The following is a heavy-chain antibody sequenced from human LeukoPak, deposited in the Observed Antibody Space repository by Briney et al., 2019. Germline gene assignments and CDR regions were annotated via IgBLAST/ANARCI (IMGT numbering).Heavy chain of an antibody. D-gene: IGHD3-22*01. J-gene: IGHJ4*02. CDR2: INHSGST. CDR3: ARQTNYDSSGYHNFDY. V-gene: IGHV4-34*01. CDR1: GGSFSGYY. Sequence: SETLSLTCAVYGGSFSGYYWSWIRQPPGKGLEWIGEINHSGSTNYNPSLKSRVTISVDTCKNQFSLKLSSVTAADTAVYYCARQTNYDSSGYHNFDYWGQGTLVTVSS.